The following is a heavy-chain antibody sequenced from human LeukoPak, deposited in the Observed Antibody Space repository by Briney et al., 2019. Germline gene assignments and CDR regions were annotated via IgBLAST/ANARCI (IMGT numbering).Heavy chain of an antibody. CDR1: GGSISSYY. CDR2: IYYSGST. CDR3: ARDVGNDSSGYYYVGHWFDP. D-gene: IGHD3-22*01. V-gene: IGHV4-59*01. Sequence: SETLSLTCTVSGGSISSYYWSWIRQPPGKGLEWLGYIYYSGSTNYNPSLKSRVTTSVDTSKNQFSLKLSSVTAADTAVYYCARDVGNDSSGYYYVGHWFDPWGQGTLVTVSS. J-gene: IGHJ5*02.